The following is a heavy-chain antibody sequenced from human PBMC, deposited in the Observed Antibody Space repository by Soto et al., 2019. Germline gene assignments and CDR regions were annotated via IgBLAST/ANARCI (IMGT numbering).Heavy chain of an antibody. CDR3: ARRYSSAFDI. Sequence: ASETLSLTCTVSGGSINSYYWSWIRQPPGKGLEWIVYIYFSGSTNYNPSLKCRVTISVDTSKNQFSLKLSSVTAADTAVYYCARRYSSAFDIWGQGTMVTVSS. J-gene: IGHJ3*02. CDR1: GGSINSYY. CDR2: IYFSGST. D-gene: IGHD6-13*01. V-gene: IGHV4-59*08.